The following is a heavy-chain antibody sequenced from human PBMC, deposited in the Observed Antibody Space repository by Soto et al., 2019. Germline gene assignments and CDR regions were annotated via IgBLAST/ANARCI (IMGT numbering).Heavy chain of an antibody. D-gene: IGHD2-2*01. CDR2: IYYSGST. CDR1: GGSISSSSYY. Sequence: SETLSLTCTVSGGSISSSSYYWGWIRQPPGKGLEWIGSIYYSGSTYYNPSLKSRVTISVDTSKNQFSLKLSSVTAADTAVYYCARHEQYQLPYDPYYYYYMDVWGKGTTVTVSS. CDR3: ARHEQYQLPYDPYYYYYMDV. V-gene: IGHV4-39*01. J-gene: IGHJ6*03.